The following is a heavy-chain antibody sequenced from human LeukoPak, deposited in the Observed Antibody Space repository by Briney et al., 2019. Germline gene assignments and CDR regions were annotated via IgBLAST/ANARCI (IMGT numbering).Heavy chain of an antibody. V-gene: IGHV3-74*01. D-gene: IGHD5-18*01. CDR3: VRGRGYSYGDNWYFDL. CDR2: INSDGSIT. J-gene: IGHJ2*01. Sequence: GGSLRLSCAASGFTFSSYWMHWVRQAPGKGLVWVSRINSDGSITSYADSVKGRFTISRDNAKNTLYLQMNSLRAEDTAVYYCVRGRGYSYGDNWYFDLWGRGTLVTVSS. CDR1: GFTFSSYW.